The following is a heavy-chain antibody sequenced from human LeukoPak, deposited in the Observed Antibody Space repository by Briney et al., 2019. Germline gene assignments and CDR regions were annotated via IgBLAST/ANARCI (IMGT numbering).Heavy chain of an antibody. CDR2: IYYSGST. J-gene: IGHJ6*03. Sequence: SETLSLTCTVSGGSISSYYWSWIRQPPGKGLEWIGYIYYSGSTNYNPSLKSRVTISVDTSKNQFSLKLSSVTAADTAVYYCAREDYDILPGYYYMDVWGKGTTVTVSS. CDR3: AREDYDILPGYYYMDV. D-gene: IGHD3-9*01. V-gene: IGHV4-59*12. CDR1: GGSISSYY.